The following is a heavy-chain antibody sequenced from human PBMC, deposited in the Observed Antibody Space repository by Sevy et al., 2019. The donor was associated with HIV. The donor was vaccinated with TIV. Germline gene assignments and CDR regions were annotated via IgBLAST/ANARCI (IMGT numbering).Heavy chain of an antibody. Sequence: ASVKVSCKASGGTFSSYGISWVRQAPGQGLEWMGGIIPILGTVNYAQKFQGRVTITADESTKTAYMELSSLRSEDTSVYYCARGGGNGWYYFDYWGQETLVTVSS. CDR1: GGTFSSYG. D-gene: IGHD6-19*01. CDR3: ARGGGNGWYYFDY. CDR2: IIPILGTV. V-gene: IGHV1-69*13. J-gene: IGHJ4*02.